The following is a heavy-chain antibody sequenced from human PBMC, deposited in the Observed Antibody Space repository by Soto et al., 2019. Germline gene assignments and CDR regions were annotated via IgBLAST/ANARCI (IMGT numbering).Heavy chain of an antibody. J-gene: IGHJ6*02. CDR3: ARGSQLWDYGMDV. CDR1: GGTFSSYT. CDR2: IIPILGIA. V-gene: IGHV1-69*02. Sequence: QVQLVQSGAEVKKPGSSVKVSCKASGGTFSSYTISWVRQAPGQGLEWMGRIIPILGIANYAQKFQGRVTITADKSTSTAYMELSSLRSEDTALYYCARGSQLWDYGMDVWGQGTTVTVSS. D-gene: IGHD5-18*01.